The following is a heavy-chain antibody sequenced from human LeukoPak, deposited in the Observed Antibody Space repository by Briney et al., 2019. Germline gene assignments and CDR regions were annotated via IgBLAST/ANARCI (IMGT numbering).Heavy chain of an antibody. V-gene: IGHV3-30*03. CDR3: ARSVEMATMDAFDI. CDR1: GFTFSSYG. J-gene: IGHJ3*02. D-gene: IGHD5-24*01. Sequence: PGGSLRLSCAASGFTFSSYGMHWVRQAPGKGLEWVAVISYDGSNKYYADSVKGRFTISRDNSKNTLYLQMNSLRAEDTAVYYCARSVEMATMDAFDIWGQGTMVTVSS. CDR2: ISYDGSNK.